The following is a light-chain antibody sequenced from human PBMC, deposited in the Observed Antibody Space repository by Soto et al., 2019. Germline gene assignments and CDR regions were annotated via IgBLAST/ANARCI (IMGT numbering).Light chain of an antibody. V-gene: IGLV2-14*03. J-gene: IGLJ2*01. Sequence: QSALTQPASVSGSPGQSITISCTGTSNDVGGYDYVTWYQHHPGKAPKLLIYDVINRPSGISDRFSASKSGNTASLTISGLQAEDEAQYYCSSYTSRATLVFGGGTSSPS. CDR3: SSYTSRATLV. CDR1: SNDVGGYDY. CDR2: DVI.